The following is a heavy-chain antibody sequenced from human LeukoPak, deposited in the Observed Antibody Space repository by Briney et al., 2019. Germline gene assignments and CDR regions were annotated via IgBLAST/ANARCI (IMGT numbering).Heavy chain of an antibody. CDR1: GYSFISYW. Sequence: GESLKISCKGSGYSFISYWIGWVRQMPGKGLEWMGIIYPGDSDTRYSPSFQGQVTISADKSISTAYLQWSGLKASDTAMYYCARGGIDTAMVTTERFDYWGQGTLVTVSS. CDR2: IYPGDSDT. CDR3: ARGGIDTAMVTTERFDY. D-gene: IGHD5-18*01. V-gene: IGHV5-51*01. J-gene: IGHJ4*02.